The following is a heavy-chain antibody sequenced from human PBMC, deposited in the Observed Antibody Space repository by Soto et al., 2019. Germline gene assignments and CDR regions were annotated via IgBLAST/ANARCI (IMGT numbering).Heavy chain of an antibody. CDR2: IGTRTGDL. CDR1: GFTFTSYA. V-gene: IGHV3-23*01. J-gene: IGHJ4*02. D-gene: IGHD1-26*01. CDR3: AKRSPSGTYYFDY. Sequence: GGSLRLSCAASGFTFTSYAMTRVRQGPGKGLEWVSSIGTRTGDLLYADSVKGRFTISRDNSRNTLYLQMNSLRTADTAIYYCAKRSPSGTYYFDYWGQGTLVTVSS.